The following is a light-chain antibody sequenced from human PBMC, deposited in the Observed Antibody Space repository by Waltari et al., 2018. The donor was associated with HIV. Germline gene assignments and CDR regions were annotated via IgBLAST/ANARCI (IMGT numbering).Light chain of an antibody. CDR2: DNN. J-gene: IGLJ2*01. Sequence: QPVLTQPPSVSAAPGRSVTIPCSGSTPNIETNYVSWYQQIPGTAPKLLIYDNNKRPSGIPERFSGSKSATSATLGITGLQTGVEAEYFCGTWDSSLNTPVFGGGSRLTVL. CDR3: GTWDSSLNTPV. CDR1: TPNIETNY. V-gene: IGLV1-51*01.